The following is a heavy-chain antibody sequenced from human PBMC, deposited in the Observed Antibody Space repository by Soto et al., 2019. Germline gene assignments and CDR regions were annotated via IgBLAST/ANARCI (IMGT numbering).Heavy chain of an antibody. CDR1: GGSFSGYY. Sequence: SETLSLTCAVYGGSFSGYYWSWIRQPPGKGLEWIGEINHSGSTIYNPSLKSRVTISVDTSKNQFSLKLSSVTAADTAVYYCARERREYSSSYYYYYGMDVWGQGTTVTVSS. CDR3: ARERREYSSSYYYYYGMDV. V-gene: IGHV4-34*01. CDR2: INHSGST. D-gene: IGHD6-6*01. J-gene: IGHJ6*02.